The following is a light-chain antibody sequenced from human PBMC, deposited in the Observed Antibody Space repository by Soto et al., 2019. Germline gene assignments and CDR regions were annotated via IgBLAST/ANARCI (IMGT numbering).Light chain of an antibody. CDR2: GAS. CDR1: QSVSSSY. J-gene: IGKJ4*01. CDR3: QQHCNSPLT. Sequence: IVVTMCPGALSLSPGERATLSCRASQSVSSSYLAWYQQKPGQAPRLLIYGASSRATGIPDRFSGSGSGTDFTRTIISRQHEDDIGYYCQQHCNSPLTFGGGTKVDVK. V-gene: IGKV3-20*01.